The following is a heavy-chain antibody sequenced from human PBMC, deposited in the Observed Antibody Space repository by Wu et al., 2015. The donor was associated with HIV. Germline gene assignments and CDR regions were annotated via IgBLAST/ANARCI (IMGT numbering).Heavy chain of an antibody. V-gene: IGHV1-8*01. CDR2: MNPNSGNT. CDR3: ARMDQHGDSLYVNWFDP. J-gene: IGHJ5*01. CDR1: GYNFTSFD. Sequence: QVLLVQSGAEVRKPGASVKVSCKTSGYNFTSFDINWVRQAPGQGLEWMGWMNPNSGNTGYAQKFQGRVTMTRNTSINTAYMELNSLRSEDTAVYFXARMDQHGDSLYVNWFDPGPGTLVTVSS. D-gene: IGHD3-10*02.